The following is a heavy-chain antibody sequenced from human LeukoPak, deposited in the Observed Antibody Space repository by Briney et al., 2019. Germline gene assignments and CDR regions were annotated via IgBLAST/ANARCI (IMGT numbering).Heavy chain of an antibody. CDR1: GGTFSSYA. D-gene: IGHD3-9*01. V-gene: IGHV1-69*04. Sequence: GASVRVSCKASGGTFSSYAISWVRQAPGQGLEWMGRIIPILGIANYAQKFQGRVTITADKSTSTAYMELSSLRSEDTAVYYCAVDILTGYPDYWGQGTLVTVSS. CDR3: AVDILTGYPDY. CDR2: IIPILGIA. J-gene: IGHJ4*02.